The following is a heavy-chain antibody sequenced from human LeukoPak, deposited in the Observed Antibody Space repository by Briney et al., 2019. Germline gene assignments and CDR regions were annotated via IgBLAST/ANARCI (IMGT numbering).Heavy chain of an antibody. CDR2: INHSGST. J-gene: IGHJ5*02. V-gene: IGHV4-34*01. CDR1: GGSFSGYY. D-gene: IGHD3-10*01. CDR3: ARHAKMRYYGSGSPRVNWFDP. Sequence: SETLSLTCAVYGGSFSGYYWSWIRQPPGKGLEWIGEINHSGSTNYNPSLKSRVTISVDTSKNQFSLKLSSVTAADTAVYYCARHAKMRYYGSGSPRVNWFDPWGQGTLVAVSS.